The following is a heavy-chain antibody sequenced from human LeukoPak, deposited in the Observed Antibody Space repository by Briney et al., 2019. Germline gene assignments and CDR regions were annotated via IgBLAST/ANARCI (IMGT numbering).Heavy chain of an antibody. CDR3: ARVDCCDYVRYYYYGMDV. D-gene: IGHD4-17*01. J-gene: IGHJ6*02. Sequence: PGGSLRLSCAASGFTFSGYYMSWIRRAPGKGLEWVSYISSSGSTIYYADSVKGRFTISRDNAKNSLYLQMNSLRAEDTAVYYCARVDCCDYVRYYYYGMDVWGQGTTVTVSS. CDR1: GFTFSGYY. CDR2: ISSSGSTI. V-gene: IGHV3-11*01.